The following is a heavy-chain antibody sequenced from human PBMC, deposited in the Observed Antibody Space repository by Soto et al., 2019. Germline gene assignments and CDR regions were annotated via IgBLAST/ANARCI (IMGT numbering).Heavy chain of an antibody. CDR3: ARGPCGWYGCDY. V-gene: IGHV3-74*01. Sequence: EVPLVESGGGLVQPGGSLRLSCAASGFTFSRNWLHWVRQDPGQGLVWVSRLNSDGTSASYADAVKGRFTISRDNAKNTLFRQMNRLPAEDTALYYWARGPCGWYGCDYWGQGPVGTVSS. J-gene: IGHJ4*02. D-gene: IGHD6-19*01. CDR1: GFTFSRNW. CDR2: LNSDGTSA.